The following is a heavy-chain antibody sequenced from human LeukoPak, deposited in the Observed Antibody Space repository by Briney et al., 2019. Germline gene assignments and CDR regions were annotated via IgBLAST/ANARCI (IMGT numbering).Heavy chain of an antibody. CDR1: GFTFSSYG. CDR3: AKEGRGGGDCYYFDY. Sequence: GGSLRLSCAASGFTFSSYGMHWVRQAPGKGLEWVAVISYDGSNKYYADSVKGRFTISRDNSKNTLYLQMNSLRAEDTAVYYCAKEGRGGGDCYYFDYWGQGTLVTVPS. CDR2: ISYDGSNK. J-gene: IGHJ4*02. V-gene: IGHV3-30*18. D-gene: IGHD2-21*01.